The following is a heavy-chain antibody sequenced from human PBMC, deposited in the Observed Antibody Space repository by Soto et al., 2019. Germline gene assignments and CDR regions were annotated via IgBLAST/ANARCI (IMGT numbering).Heavy chain of an antibody. D-gene: IGHD3-3*01. CDR2: IYPGDSDT. J-gene: IGHJ6*02. CDR1: VYSFTSYW. Sequence: PGESLKISCKGSVYSFTSYWIGWVRQMPGKGLEWMGIIYPGDSDTRYSPSFQGQVTISADKSISTAYLQWSSLKASDAAMYYCARLSPPLRFLHSGMDVWGQGTTVTVSS. V-gene: IGHV5-51*01. CDR3: ARLSPPLRFLHSGMDV.